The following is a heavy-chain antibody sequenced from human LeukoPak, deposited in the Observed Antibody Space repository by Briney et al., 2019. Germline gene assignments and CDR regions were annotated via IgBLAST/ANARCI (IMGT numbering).Heavy chain of an antibody. CDR2: IYTSGST. CDR1: GGSISSGTYY. J-gene: IGHJ4*02. Sequence: PTQTLSLTCTVSGGSISSGTYYWSWIRQPAGKGLEWIGRIYTSGSTNYNPSLKSRITISVDTSKNQFSLKLSSVTAADTAVYYCARAPVVPAAGTPFFQGGFDYWGQGTLVTVSS. CDR3: ARAPVVPAAGTPFFQGGFDY. D-gene: IGHD2-2*01. V-gene: IGHV4-61*02.